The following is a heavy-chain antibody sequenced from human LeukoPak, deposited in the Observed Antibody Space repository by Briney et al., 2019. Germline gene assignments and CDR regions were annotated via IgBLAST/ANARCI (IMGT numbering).Heavy chain of an antibody. J-gene: IGHJ3*02. CDR3: ARDRYDFWSGSRLGRGAFDI. CDR1: GGSISSGGYY. D-gene: IGHD3-3*01. CDR2: IYHSGST. Sequence: KPSQTLSLTCTVSGGSISSGGYYWSWIRQPPGKGLEWIGYIYHSGSTYYNPSLKSRVTISVDRSKNQFSLKLSSVTAADTAVYYCARDRYDFWSGSRLGRGAFDIWGQGTMVTVSS. V-gene: IGHV4-30-2*01.